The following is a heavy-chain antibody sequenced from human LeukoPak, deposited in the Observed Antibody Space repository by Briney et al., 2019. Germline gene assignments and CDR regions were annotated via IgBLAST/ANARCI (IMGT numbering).Heavy chain of an antibody. J-gene: IGHJ4*02. CDR3: ARALPGFWSGYYSDY. CDR2: INPNTGGT. Sequence: GASVKVSCKASGYTFTSYAIHWVRQAPGQRLEWMGRINPNTGGTNYAQNFQGRVTMTRDTSISTAYMELSRLRSDDTAVYYCARALPGFWSGYYSDYWGQGTLVTVSS. D-gene: IGHD3-3*01. CDR1: GYTFTSYA. V-gene: IGHV1-2*06.